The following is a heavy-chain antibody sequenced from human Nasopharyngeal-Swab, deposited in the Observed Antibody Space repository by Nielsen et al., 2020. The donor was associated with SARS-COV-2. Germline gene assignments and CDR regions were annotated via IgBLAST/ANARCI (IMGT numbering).Heavy chain of an antibody. CDR3: ARDRNYGDYNYYYGMDV. CDR1: GFTFSSYE. Sequence: SLKISCAASGFTFSSYEMNWVRQAPGKGLEWVSYISSSGSTIYYADSVKGRFTISRDNAKNSLYLQMNSLRAEDTAVYYCARDRNYGDYNYYYGMDVWGQGTTVTVSS. D-gene: IGHD4-17*01. CDR2: ISSSGSTI. J-gene: IGHJ6*02. V-gene: IGHV3-48*03.